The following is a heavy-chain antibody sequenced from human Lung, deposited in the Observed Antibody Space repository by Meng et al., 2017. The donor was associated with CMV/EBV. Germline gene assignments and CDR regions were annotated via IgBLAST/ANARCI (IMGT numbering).Heavy chain of an antibody. V-gene: IGHV1-8*02. CDR2: MNPSSGNT. D-gene: IGHD3-3*01. J-gene: IGHJ5*02. Sequence: ITYEINWVRPGTGEGLEWMEWMNPSSGNTGYAQKFQGTVSITRDTSISTFYMELSSLRSEDTAVYYCARGKRDFWSGFIPDWFDPWGQGTLVTVSS. CDR3: ARGKRDFWSGFIPDWFDP. CDR1: ITYE.